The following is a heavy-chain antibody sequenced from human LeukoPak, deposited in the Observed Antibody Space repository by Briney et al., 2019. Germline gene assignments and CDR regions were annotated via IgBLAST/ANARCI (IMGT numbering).Heavy chain of an antibody. CDR2: IDPSDSYT. CDR1: GYSFTSYW. CDR3: ARQGYYGSGQREDY. D-gene: IGHD3-10*01. V-gene: IGHV5-10-1*01. Sequence: GESLKISCKGSGYSFTSYWTGWVRQMPGEGLEWMGRIDPSDSYTNYSPAFQGHVTISADKSISTAYLQWSSLKASDTAMYYCARQGYYGSGQREDYWGRGTLVTVSS. J-gene: IGHJ4*02.